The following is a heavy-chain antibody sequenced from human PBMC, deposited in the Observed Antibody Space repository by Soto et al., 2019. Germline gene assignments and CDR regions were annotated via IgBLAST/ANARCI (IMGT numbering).Heavy chain of an antibody. Sequence: SVKVSCKASGGTFSSYAISWVRQAPGQGLEWMGGIIPIFGTANYAQKFQGRVTITADKSTSTAYMELSSLRSEDTAVYYCARVGSTVTKSYYFDYWGQGTLVTVSS. CDR1: GGTFSSYA. J-gene: IGHJ4*02. CDR2: IIPIFGTA. D-gene: IGHD4-17*01. V-gene: IGHV1-69*06. CDR3: ARVGSTVTKSYYFDY.